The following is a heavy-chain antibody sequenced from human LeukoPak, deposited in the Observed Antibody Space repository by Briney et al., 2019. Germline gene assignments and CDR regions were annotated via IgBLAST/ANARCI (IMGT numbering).Heavy chain of an antibody. D-gene: IGHD5-12*01. V-gene: IGHV4-59*01. J-gene: IGHJ4*02. CDR2: VYDTGRT. CDR3: ARGHGYNNGYPYFDS. Sequence: PSETLSLTCGISGDSMSGYYWSSIRQPPGKGLEWIGFVYDTGRTTYPATTNYNPSLAGRVTMSMDTSKNQFSLKLSSVTAADSAVYFCARGHGYNNGYPYFDSWGQGTLVSASS. CDR1: GDSMSGYY.